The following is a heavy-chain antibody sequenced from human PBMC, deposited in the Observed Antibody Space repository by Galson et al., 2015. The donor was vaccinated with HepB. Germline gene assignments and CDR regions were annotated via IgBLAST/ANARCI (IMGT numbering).Heavy chain of an antibody. CDR1: GYIFTTYA. Sequence: SVKVSCKASGYIFTTYAMHWVRQAPGQRLEWMGWINTANGHTKYSQKFQGRVSITRETSASTVYMELSSLGSEDTAVYYCARAPQLVLSDWFDPWGQGTLVTVSS. CDR2: INTANGHT. CDR3: ARAPQLVLSDWFDP. D-gene: IGHD6-13*01. V-gene: IGHV1-3*04. J-gene: IGHJ5*02.